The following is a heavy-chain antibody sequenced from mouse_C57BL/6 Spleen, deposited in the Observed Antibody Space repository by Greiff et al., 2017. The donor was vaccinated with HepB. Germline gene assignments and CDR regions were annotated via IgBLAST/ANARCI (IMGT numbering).Heavy chain of an antibody. CDR3: ARQGDYYGSSYAMDY. J-gene: IGHJ4*01. Sequence: QVQLQQPGAELVKPGASVKLSCKASGYTFTSYWMHWVKQRPGQGLEWIGMIHPNSGSTNYNEKFKSKATLTVDKSSSTAYMQLSSLTSEDSAVYYCARQGDYYGSSYAMDYWGQGTPVTVSS. CDR2: IHPNSGST. CDR1: GYTFTSYW. D-gene: IGHD1-1*01. V-gene: IGHV1-64*01.